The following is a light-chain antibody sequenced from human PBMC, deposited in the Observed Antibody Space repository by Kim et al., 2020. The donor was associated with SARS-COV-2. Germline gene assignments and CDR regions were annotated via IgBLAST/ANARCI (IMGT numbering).Light chain of an antibody. J-gene: IGLJ2*01. Sequence: SYELTQPPSVSVAPGKTARITCGGNNIGSKSVHWYQQKPGQAPVLVIYYDSDRPSGIPERFSGSNSGNTATLTISRVDAGDQADSYCQVWVISIDPLVFG. CDR3: QVWVISIDPLV. CDR2: YDS. CDR1: NIGSKS. V-gene: IGLV3-21*04.